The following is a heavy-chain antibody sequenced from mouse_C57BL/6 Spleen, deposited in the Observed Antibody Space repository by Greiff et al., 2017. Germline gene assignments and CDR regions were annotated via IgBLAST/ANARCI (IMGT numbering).Heavy chain of an antibody. J-gene: IGHJ4*01. CDR3: TRKRIYDGYYYAMDY. D-gene: IGHD2-3*01. CDR2: IDPETGGT. CDR1: GYTFTDYE. Sequence: VKLQESGAELVRPGASVTLSCKASGYTFTDYEMHWVKQTPVHGLEWIGAIDPETGGTAYNQKFKGKAILTADKSSSTAYMELRSLTSEDSAVYYCTRKRIYDGYYYAMDYWGQGTSVTVSS. V-gene: IGHV1-15*01.